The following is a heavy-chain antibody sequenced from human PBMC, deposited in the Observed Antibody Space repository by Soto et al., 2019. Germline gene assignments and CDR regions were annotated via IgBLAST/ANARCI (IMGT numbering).Heavy chain of an antibody. CDR1: GFTFSSYE. Sequence: GGSLRISCAASGFTFSSYEMNWVRQAPGKGLEWVSYISSSGSTIYYADSVKGRFTISRDNAKNSLYLQMNSLRAEDTAVYYCARDHEYDSSGYYFDAFDIWGQGTMVTVSS. CDR2: ISSSGSTI. CDR3: ARDHEYDSSGYYFDAFDI. V-gene: IGHV3-48*03. D-gene: IGHD3-22*01. J-gene: IGHJ3*02.